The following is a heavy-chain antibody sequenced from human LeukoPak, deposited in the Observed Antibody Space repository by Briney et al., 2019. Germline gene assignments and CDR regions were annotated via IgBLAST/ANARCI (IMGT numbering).Heavy chain of an antibody. CDR2: IYYSGST. V-gene: IGHV4-30-4*08. CDR3: ARTGRGYYGFWSGYPRAAFDI. D-gene: IGHD3-3*01. CDR1: GGSISSGDYY. Sequence: SETLSLTCTVSGGSISSGDYYWSWIRQPPGKGLEWIGYIYYSGSTYYNPSLKSRVTISVDTSKNQFFLKLSSVTAADTAVYYCARTGRGYYGFWSGYPRAAFDIWGQGTMVTVSS. J-gene: IGHJ3*02.